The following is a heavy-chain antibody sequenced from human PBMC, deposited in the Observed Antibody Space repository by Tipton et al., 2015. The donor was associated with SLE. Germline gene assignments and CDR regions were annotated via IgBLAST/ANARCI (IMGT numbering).Heavy chain of an antibody. CDR3: ARESVISPRNALDI. J-gene: IGHJ3*02. CDR1: GDSISSHY. Sequence: TLSLTCSVSGDSISSHYWSWIRQPPGKGLEWIGFIYDSGSTNNNPSLKSRVTISRDTSKNQLSLDLNSVTAADTARYYCARESVISPRNALDIWGQGAMVIVSS. V-gene: IGHV4-59*11. CDR2: IYDSGST. D-gene: IGHD2-21*01.